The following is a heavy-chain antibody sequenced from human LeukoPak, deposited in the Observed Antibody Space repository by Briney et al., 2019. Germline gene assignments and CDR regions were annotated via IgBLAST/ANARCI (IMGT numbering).Heavy chain of an antibody. J-gene: IGHJ3*02. CDR2: IGTDGSYI. V-gene: IGHV3-21*01. Sequence: GGSLRLSCAASGFTFSSHNMNWVRQAPMKGLEWVSSIGTDGSYIYYADSVQGRFTISRDNAKNSLYLQMNSLTAEDTAVYYCASRHDYGGNSRLAFDIWGQGTMVTVSS. CDR3: ASRHDYGGNSRLAFDI. D-gene: IGHD4-23*01. CDR1: GFTFSSHN.